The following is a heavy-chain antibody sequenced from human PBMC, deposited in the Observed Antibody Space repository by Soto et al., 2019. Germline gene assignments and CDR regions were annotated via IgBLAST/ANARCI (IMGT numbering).Heavy chain of an antibody. D-gene: IGHD6-13*01. CDR2: ISSSSSSI. CDR3: AKYTYSSSLDY. CDR1: GFTFSSYN. V-gene: IGHV3-48*01. Sequence: EVQLVESGGGLVQPGGSLRLSCAASGFTFSSYNMNWVRQAPGKGLEWVSYISSSSSSIYHADSVKGRFTISRDNAKNSLYLQMNSLRAEDTAVYYCAKYTYSSSLDYWGQGTLVTVSS. J-gene: IGHJ4*02.